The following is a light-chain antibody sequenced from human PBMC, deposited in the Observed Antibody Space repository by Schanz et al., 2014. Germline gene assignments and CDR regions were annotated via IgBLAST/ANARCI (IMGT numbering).Light chain of an antibody. J-gene: IGLJ2*01. CDR3: SSYSTSSTLL. Sequence: QSALTQPASVSGSPGQSITISCTGTSSDIGSSYLVSWYQQHPGKAPKLIILGGNIRPSGVSNRFSGSKSGNTASLTISGLQAEDEADYYCSSYSTSSTLLFGGGTKLTVL. V-gene: IGLV2-14*02. CDR2: GGN. CDR1: SSDIGSSYL.